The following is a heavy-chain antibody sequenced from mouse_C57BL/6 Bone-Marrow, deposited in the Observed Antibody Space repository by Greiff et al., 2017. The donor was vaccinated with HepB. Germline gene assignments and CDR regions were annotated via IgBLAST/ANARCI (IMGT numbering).Heavy chain of an antibody. D-gene: IGHD2-3*01. CDR2: IWSGGST. Sequence: VQLVESGPGLVQPSQSLSITCTVSGFSLTSYGVHWVRQSPGKGLEWLGVIWSGGSTDYNAAFISRLSISKDNSKSQVFFKMNSLQADDTAIYYCASDDGYWSYYAMDYWGQGTSVTVSS. J-gene: IGHJ4*01. V-gene: IGHV2-2*01. CDR3: ASDDGYWSYYAMDY. CDR1: GFSLTSYG.